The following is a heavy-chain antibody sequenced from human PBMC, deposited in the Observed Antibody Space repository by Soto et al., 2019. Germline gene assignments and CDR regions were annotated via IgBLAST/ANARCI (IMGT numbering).Heavy chain of an antibody. V-gene: IGHV4-4*02. CDR3: ARGRQQQLANFDY. D-gene: IGHD6-13*01. CDR2: IYHSGST. J-gene: IGHJ4*02. Sequence: QVQLQESGPGLVKPSGTLSLTCAVSSGSISSSNWWSWVRQPPGKGLEWIGEIYHSGSTNYNPSRKRRVTISVDKSKNRFALKLSSVTAADTAVYYCARGRQQQLANFDYWGQGTLVTVSS. CDR1: SGSISSSNW.